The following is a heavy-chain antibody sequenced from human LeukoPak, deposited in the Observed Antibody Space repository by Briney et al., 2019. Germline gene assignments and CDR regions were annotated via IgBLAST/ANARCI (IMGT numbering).Heavy chain of an antibody. V-gene: IGHV3-7*01. Sequence: PVGSLRLSCAASGFTFSSYWMSWVRQALGKGLEWVANIKKDGSEKYYVDSVRGRFTISRDTATNALYLQMNSLRAEETAVYYCARAGEYYVWGSYRPDYWGQGTLVTVSS. J-gene: IGHJ4*02. CDR3: ARAGEYYVWGSYRPDY. CDR2: IKKDGSEK. D-gene: IGHD3-16*02. CDR1: GFTFSSYW.